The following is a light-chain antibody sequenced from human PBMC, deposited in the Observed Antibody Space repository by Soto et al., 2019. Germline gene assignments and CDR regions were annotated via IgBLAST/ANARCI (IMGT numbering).Light chain of an antibody. CDR3: QQYGSSPLT. CDR2: GAS. J-gene: IGKJ1*01. V-gene: IGKV3-20*01. Sequence: EIVLTQSPGTLSLSPGERATLSCRASQSVSPYLAWYQRKPGQSPRLLIYGASSRATGIPDRFSGSGSGTDFTLTISRLEPEDFAVYYCQQYGSSPLTFGQGTKVEIK. CDR1: QSVSPY.